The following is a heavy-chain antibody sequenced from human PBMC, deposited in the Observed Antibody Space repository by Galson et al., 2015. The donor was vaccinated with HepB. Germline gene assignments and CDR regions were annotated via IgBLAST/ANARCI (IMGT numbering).Heavy chain of an antibody. J-gene: IGHJ4*02. CDR1: GFTFSIFE. V-gene: IGHV3-48*03. CDR3: ARGVPFDY. CDR2: ISSSGSAI. Sequence: SLRLSCAASGFTFSIFEMNWVRQAPGKGLEWVSYISSSGSAIYYADSVKGRFAVSRDNAKDSLYLQTNNLRAEDTAVYYCARGVPFDYWGQGILVTVSS.